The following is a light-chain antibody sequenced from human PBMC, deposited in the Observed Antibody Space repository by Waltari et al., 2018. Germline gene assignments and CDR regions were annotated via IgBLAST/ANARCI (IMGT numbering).Light chain of an antibody. J-gene: IGLJ3*02. CDR2: YNSDSEK. CDR1: SDINVGDFN. V-gene: IGLV5-37*01. CDR3: MFWPSNVWV. Sequence: QPVLTQPPSSSASPGESARLTCTLPSDINVGDFNIYWYQQKPGSPPRFLLYYNSDSEKAQGSRVPGRFSRSNDALANAGILLISGLQSEDEADYYCMFWPSNVWVFGGGTKLTVL.